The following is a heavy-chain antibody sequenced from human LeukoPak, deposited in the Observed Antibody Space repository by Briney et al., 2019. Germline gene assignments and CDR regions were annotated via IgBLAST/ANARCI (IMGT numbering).Heavy chain of an antibody. J-gene: IGHJ4*02. D-gene: IGHD1-7*01. CDR2: IYHSGST. CDR1: GYSISSGYY. V-gene: IGHV4-38-2*02. CDR3: ARVYNWNSSGLGAPRD. Sequence: PSETLSLTCTVSGYSISSGYYWGWIRQPPGKGPEWIGSIYHSGSTYYNPSLKSRVTISVDTSKNQFSLKLSSVTAADTAVYYCARVYNWNSSGLGAPRDWGRGTLVTVSS.